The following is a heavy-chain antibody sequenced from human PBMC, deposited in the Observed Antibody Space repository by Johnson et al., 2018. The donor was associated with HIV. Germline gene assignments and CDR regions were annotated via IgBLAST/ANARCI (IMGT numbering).Heavy chain of an antibody. Sequence: QVQLVESGGVVVQPGGSLRLSCAASGFTFSDYGMHWVRQAPGKGLEWVAFLRYAGGYKYSADSVKGRFTISRDSSKNTLYLQINSVSPEDSAVYYCAKGEAQEGWIQIRLYAFDFWGQGTLVTVSS. J-gene: IGHJ3*01. CDR1: GFTFSDYG. V-gene: IGHV3-30*02. CDR2: LRYAGGYK. D-gene: IGHD5-18*01. CDR3: AKGEAQEGWIQIRLYAFDF.